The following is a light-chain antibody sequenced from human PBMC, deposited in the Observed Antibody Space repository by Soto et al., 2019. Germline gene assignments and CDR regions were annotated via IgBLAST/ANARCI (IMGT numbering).Light chain of an antibody. V-gene: IGKV1-5*01. CDR3: QQYDSYSMYT. CDR2: DAS. J-gene: IGKJ2*01. Sequence: DIQMTQSPSTLSASVGDRVTITCRASQSIGTWLACYQHKPGKAPKLLIYDASTFESGVHSRFSVSGSGTEFNLIISSLQPDDVATYDCQQYDSYSMYTFGQGTKLEIK. CDR1: QSIGTW.